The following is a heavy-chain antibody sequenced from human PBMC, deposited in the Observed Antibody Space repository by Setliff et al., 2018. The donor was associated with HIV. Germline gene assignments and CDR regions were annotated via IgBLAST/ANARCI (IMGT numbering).Heavy chain of an antibody. CDR3: ARGTLYYDYVWGTPFPFDY. D-gene: IGHD3-16*01. CDR2: IYYSGST. CDR1: GGSISSHF. V-gene: IGHV4-59*11. J-gene: IGHJ4*02. Sequence: SETLSLTCTVSGGSISSHFWSWIRQPPGKGLEWIGCIYYSGSTNYNPSLKSRVTISVVTSKNQFSLKLSSVTAADTAVYYCARGTLYYDYVWGTPFPFDYWGQGTLVTVSS.